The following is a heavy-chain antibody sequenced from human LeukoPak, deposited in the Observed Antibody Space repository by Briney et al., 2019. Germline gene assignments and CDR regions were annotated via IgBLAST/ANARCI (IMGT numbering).Heavy chain of an antibody. D-gene: IGHD3-3*01. Sequence: SVKVSCKASGGTFSSYAISWVRQAPGQGLEWMGGIIPIFGTANYAQKFQGRVTITADESTSTAYMELSSLRSEDTAVYYCARKEKAYYDFWSGYSDWFDPWGQGTLVTVSS. CDR2: IIPIFGTA. V-gene: IGHV1-69*13. CDR1: GGTFSSYA. CDR3: ARKEKAYYDFWSGYSDWFDP. J-gene: IGHJ5*02.